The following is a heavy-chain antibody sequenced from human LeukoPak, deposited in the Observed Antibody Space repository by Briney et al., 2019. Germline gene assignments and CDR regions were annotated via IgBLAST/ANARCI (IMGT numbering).Heavy chain of an antibody. V-gene: IGHV3-7*01. Sequence: GGSLRLSCAASGFAFSDYWMSWVRQAPGKGLEWVAKIKPDGSEKYYADSVKGRFTISRDKAKNSLYLQMNSLRDEDTAVYYCARGGYSYGHDYWDQGTRVTVSS. D-gene: IGHD5-18*01. CDR2: IKPDGSEK. J-gene: IGHJ4*02. CDR3: ARGGYSYGHDY. CDR1: GFAFSDYW.